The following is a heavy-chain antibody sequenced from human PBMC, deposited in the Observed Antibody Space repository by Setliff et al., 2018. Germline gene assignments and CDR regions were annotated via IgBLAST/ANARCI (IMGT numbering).Heavy chain of an antibody. CDR1: GYTFAKYG. CDR2: ISGYNGYT. V-gene: IGHV1-18*01. D-gene: IGHD2-2*01. J-gene: IGHJ4*02. Sequence: ASVKVSCKAFGYTFAKYGTSWVRQAPGQGLEWMGWISGYNGYTVYAQKLQGRVTMTIDTPTSTAYMELRSLRSDDTAVYYCARGPPDFVVVPAAAKFDYWGQGTLVTVSS. CDR3: ARGPPDFVVVPAAAKFDY.